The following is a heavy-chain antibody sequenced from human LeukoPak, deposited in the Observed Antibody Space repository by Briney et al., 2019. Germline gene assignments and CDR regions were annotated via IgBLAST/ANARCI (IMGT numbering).Heavy chain of an antibody. CDR3: ARDRDTRITIFGVVTPGWFDP. CDR1: GGSISSSSYY. J-gene: IGHJ5*02. Sequence: SETLSLTCTVSGGSISSSSYYWGWIRQPPGKGLEWIGSIYYSGSTYYNPSLKSRVTISVDTSKNQFSLKLSSVTAADTAVYYCARDRDTRITIFGVVTPGWFDPWGRGTLVTVSS. V-gene: IGHV4-39*07. CDR2: IYYSGST. D-gene: IGHD3-3*01.